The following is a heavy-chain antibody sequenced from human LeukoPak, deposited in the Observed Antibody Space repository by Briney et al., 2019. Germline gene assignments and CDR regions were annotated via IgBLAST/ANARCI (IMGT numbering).Heavy chain of an antibody. CDR2: ISGSGGST. V-gene: IGHV3-23*01. D-gene: IGHD2-2*01. CDR1: GFTFSSYA. J-gene: IGHJ4*02. Sequence: GGSLRLSCAASGFTFSSYAMNWVRQAPGKGLEWVSAISGSGGSTYYADSVKGRFTISRDNSKNTLYLQMNSLRAEDTAVYYCAKENLAYCSSTRCSHFDYWGQGTLVTVSS. CDR3: AKENLAYCSSTRCSHFDY.